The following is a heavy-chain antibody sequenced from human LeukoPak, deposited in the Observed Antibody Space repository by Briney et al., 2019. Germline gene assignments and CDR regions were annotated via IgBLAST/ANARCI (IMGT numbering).Heavy chain of an antibody. Sequence: GGSLRLSCAASGFSFGDYAMHWVRQGPGKGLEWVSLISGDGGTTYYADSVKGRFTISRDNSKNSLYLQMNSLRTEDTALYYCARRSYDSYYGMDVWGQGTTITV. CDR3: ARRSYDSYYGMDV. CDR2: ISGDGGTT. V-gene: IGHV3-43*02. CDR1: GFSFGDYA. D-gene: IGHD2-2*01. J-gene: IGHJ6*02.